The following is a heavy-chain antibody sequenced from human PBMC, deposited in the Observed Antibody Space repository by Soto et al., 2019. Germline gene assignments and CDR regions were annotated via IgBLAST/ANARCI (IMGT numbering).Heavy chain of an antibody. D-gene: IGHD6-19*01. CDR3: ARGGWPIDY. Sequence: SETLSLTCIVSGGSMNSYYWSWVRQPPGKGLEYIGYAYYSGSTYYNSSLESRVTISVDTTKNQFSLKLTSVTAADTAVYYCARGGWPIDYWGQGTLVTVYS. J-gene: IGHJ4*02. CDR1: GGSMNSYY. CDR2: AYYSGST. V-gene: IGHV4-59*01.